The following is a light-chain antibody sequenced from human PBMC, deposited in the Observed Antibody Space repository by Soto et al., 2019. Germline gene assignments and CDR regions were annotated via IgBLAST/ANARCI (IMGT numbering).Light chain of an antibody. J-gene: IGKJ2*01. CDR1: QSVSSY. Sequence: EIVLTQSPATLSLSPGERATLSCRASQSVSSYLAWYQQKPGQAPRLLIYDASNRATGIPARFSGSGSGTDFNLTISSIEPEDVAVYYCQQRSNWPPYTFGQGTKLEIK. V-gene: IGKV3-11*01. CDR2: DAS. CDR3: QQRSNWPPYT.